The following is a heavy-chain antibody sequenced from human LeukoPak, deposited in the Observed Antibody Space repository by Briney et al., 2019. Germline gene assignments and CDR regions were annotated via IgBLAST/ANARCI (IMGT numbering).Heavy chain of an antibody. V-gene: IGHV3-30*02. J-gene: IGHJ4*02. D-gene: IGHD3-10*01. Sequence: GGSLRLSCAASGFTFSHYAMHWVRQAPGKGPEWVAFIRHDGINKFYADSLKGRFTVSRDNSQNTLYLQVSSLRAEDTAVYYCARIRTSYYFDYWGQGTLVTVSS. CDR2: IRHDGINK. CDR1: GFTFSHYA. CDR3: ARIRTSYYFDY.